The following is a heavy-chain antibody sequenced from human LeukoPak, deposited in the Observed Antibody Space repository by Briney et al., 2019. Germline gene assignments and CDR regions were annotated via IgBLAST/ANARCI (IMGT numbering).Heavy chain of an antibody. D-gene: IGHD3-10*01. V-gene: IGHV3-72*01. J-gene: IGHJ4*02. CDR3: IAMIREVGY. CDR2: TRNKAESYTT. CDR1: GFTVTSNS. Sequence: PGGPLRLSCAASGFTVTSNSMNWVRQAPGKGLEWVGRTRNKAESYTTEYAASVKGRFTISRDYSKNSLYLQMNSLKTEDTAVYYCIAMIREVGYWGQGTLVTVSS.